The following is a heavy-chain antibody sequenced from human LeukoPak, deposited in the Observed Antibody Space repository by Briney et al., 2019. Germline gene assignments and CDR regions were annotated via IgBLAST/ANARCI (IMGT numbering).Heavy chain of an antibody. D-gene: IGHD2-15*01. CDR1: GGSISSSNYY. CDR2: IYYSDST. CDR3: ASLDGYCSGGSCYSVSFVDP. Sequence: SETLSLTCNVSGGSISSSNYYWGWIRQPPGKGLERIGSIYYSDSTYYNPSIKSRVTIAVDTSKHQYSLKLSSVTAADTAVYYCASLDGYCSGGSCYSVSFVDPWGQGTLVTVSS. V-gene: IGHV4-39*01. J-gene: IGHJ5*02.